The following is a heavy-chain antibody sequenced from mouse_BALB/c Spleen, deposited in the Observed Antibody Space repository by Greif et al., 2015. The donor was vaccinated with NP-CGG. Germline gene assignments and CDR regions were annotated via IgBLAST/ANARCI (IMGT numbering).Heavy chain of an antibody. Sequence: VQLQQSGAELVRPGTSVKVSCKASGYAFTNYLIEWVKQRPGQGLEWIGVINPGSGGTNYNEKFKGKATLTADKSSSTAYMQLSSLTSDDSAGYFCARSNSLLRLRYFDVWGAGTTVTVSS. J-gene: IGHJ1*01. CDR2: INPGSGGT. CDR1: GYAFTNYL. D-gene: IGHD1-2*01. CDR3: ARSNSLLRLRYFDV. V-gene: IGHV1-54*03.